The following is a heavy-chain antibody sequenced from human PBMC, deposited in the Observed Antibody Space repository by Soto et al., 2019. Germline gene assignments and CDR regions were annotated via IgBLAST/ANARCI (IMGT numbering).Heavy chain of an antibody. D-gene: IGHD6-19*01. CDR2: IDPSDSYT. CDR3: ASESIAVAGGHYYYYGMDV. Sequence: GEALKIAGIGSGYGFTSYWISWVRQMPWKGLEWKGRIDPSDSYTNYSPSFQGHVSISADKSISTAYLQWSSLKASDTAMYYSASESIAVAGGHYYYYGMDVRRKGTTVTVSS. J-gene: IGHJ6*04. V-gene: IGHV5-10-1*01. CDR1: GYGFTSYW.